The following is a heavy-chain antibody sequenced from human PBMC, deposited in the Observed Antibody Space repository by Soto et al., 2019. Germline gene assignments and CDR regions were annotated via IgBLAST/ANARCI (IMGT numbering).Heavy chain of an antibody. CDR1: GGSISSSSYY. V-gene: IGHV4-39*05. CDR2: IYYSGST. CDR3: ATVRFLEWLSAMDV. D-gene: IGHD3-3*01. J-gene: IGHJ6*03. Sequence: PSLTCTVSGGSISSSSYYWGWIRQPPGKGLEWIGSIYYSGSTYYNPSLKSRVTISVDTSKNQFSLKLSSVTAADTAVYYCATVRFLEWLSAMDVWGKGTTVTVSS.